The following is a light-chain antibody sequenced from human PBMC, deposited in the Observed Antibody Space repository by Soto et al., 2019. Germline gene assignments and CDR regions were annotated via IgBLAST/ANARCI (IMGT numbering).Light chain of an antibody. J-gene: IGKJ4*01. CDR2: DAS. Sequence: EIVLTQSPVTLSLSPGERATLSCRASQSISKYLAWYQQKPGQAPRLLIYDASNRASGIPARFSGSVSGTDFTLTISSLEPEDVAVYYCQQRSNWRGTFGGGTKVEIK. CDR3: QQRSNWRGT. CDR1: QSISKY. V-gene: IGKV3-11*01.